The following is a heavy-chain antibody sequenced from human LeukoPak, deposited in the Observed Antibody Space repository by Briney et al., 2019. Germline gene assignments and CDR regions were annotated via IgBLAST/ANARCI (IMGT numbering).Heavy chain of an antibody. CDR2: IYSSGST. D-gene: IGHD2-2*01. V-gene: IGHV4-4*07. CDR3: ARDSTDPGSYYFDY. J-gene: IGHJ4*02. Sequence: PSETLSLTYIVSGCSLSSDYWTCSLQPSPKGLQWIGRIYSSGSTTSNPSLKSRVTMSVDTSKNQFSLKLNSVTAADTAVYYCARDSTDPGSYYFDYWGQGTLVTVSS. CDR1: GCSLSSDY.